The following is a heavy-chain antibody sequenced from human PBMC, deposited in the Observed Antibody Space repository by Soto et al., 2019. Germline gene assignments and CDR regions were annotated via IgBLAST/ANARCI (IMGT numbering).Heavy chain of an antibody. Sequence: SVKVSCKASGGTFSSYAISWVRQAPGQGLEWMGGIIPIFGTANYAQKFQGRVTITADESTSTAYMELSSLRSEDTAVYYCARYYDSSGYYRYYFDYWGQGTLVTVSS. J-gene: IGHJ4*02. V-gene: IGHV1-69*13. CDR3: ARYYDSSGYYRYYFDY. D-gene: IGHD3-22*01. CDR1: GGTFSSYA. CDR2: IIPIFGTA.